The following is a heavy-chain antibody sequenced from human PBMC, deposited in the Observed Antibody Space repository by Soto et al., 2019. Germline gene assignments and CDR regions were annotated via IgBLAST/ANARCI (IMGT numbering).Heavy chain of an antibody. CDR1: GFSFDEYA. CDR3: VKGEYYYDSSGYYPFDY. Sequence: PGGSLRLSCAASGFSFDEYAMSWVRQAPGKGLEYVSSISTNGGSTDYADSVKGRFTISRDNSKNTVYLQMSSLRVEDTAVYYCVKGEYYYDSSGYYPFDYWGQGTLVTVSS. V-gene: IGHV3-64D*06. CDR2: ISTNGGST. J-gene: IGHJ4*02. D-gene: IGHD3-22*01.